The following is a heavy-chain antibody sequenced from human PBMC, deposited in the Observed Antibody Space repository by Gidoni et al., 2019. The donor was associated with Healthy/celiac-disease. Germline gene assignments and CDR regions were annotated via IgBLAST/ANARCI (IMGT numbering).Heavy chain of an antibody. D-gene: IGHD6-13*01. CDR1: GFTFSSYE. J-gene: IGHJ1*01. CDR2: ISSSGSTI. CDR3: ARDGRTGYSSFQH. V-gene: IGHV3-48*03. Sequence: EVQLVESGGGLVQPGGSLRLSCAASGFTFSSYEMNWVRQAPGKGLEWVSYISSSGSTIYYADAVKGRFTISRDNAKNSLYLQMNSLRAEDTAVYYCARDGRTGYSSFQHWGQGTLVTVSS.